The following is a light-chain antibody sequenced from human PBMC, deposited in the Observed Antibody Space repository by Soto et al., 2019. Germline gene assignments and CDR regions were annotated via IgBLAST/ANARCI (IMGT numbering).Light chain of an antibody. J-gene: IGKJ5*01. V-gene: IGKV3-20*01. CDR1: QSVSSSY. CDR3: QQYGSSPIT. CDR2: GAS. Sequence: EIGLTQSPCTLSLSPGERATLSCRASQSVSSSYLGWYQQKPGQAPRFLIYGASSRATGIPDRFSGSGSGADFTLTISRLEPEDFAVYYCQQYGSSPITFGQGTRLEIK.